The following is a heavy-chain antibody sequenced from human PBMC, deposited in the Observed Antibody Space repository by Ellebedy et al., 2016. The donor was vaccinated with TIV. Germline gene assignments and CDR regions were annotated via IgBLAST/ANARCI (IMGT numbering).Heavy chain of an antibody. D-gene: IGHD6-19*01. CDR2: MRSKSYGGTT. CDR1: GFSFGDYA. V-gene: IGHV3-49*03. J-gene: IGHJ3*02. CDR3: IRGCIGVPGCFEI. Sequence: GGPLRLSXKAAGFSFGDYAVSWFRQAPGKGLEWVGFMRSKSYGGTTEYAASVKGRFTVSRDDSKRIAFLQMNSLKIEDTALYYCIRGCIGVPGCFEIWGQGTMVTVSS.